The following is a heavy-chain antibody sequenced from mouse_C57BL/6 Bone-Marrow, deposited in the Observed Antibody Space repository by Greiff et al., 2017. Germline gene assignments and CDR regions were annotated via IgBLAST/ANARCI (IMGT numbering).Heavy chain of an antibody. J-gene: IGHJ2*01. CDR2: ILPGSGST. V-gene: IGHV1-9*01. Sequence: VQLQQSGAELMKPGASVKLSCKATGYTFTGYWIEWVKQRPGHGLEWIGEILPGSGSTNYNEKFKGKATFTADTSSNTAYMQLSRLTTEDSAIYYGAKPLHYYGSSSYYFDYWGQGTTLTVSS. CDR1: GYTFTGYW. CDR3: AKPLHYYGSSSYYFDY. D-gene: IGHD1-1*01.